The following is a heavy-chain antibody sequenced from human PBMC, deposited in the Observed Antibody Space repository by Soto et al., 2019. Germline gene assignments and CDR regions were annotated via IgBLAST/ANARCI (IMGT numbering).Heavy chain of an antibody. D-gene: IGHD3-3*01. CDR3: ARSITIFVVVIPSNSFHY. CDR2: TYYRSKWYN. J-gene: IGHJ4*02. V-gene: IGHV6-1*01. Sequence: SQTLSLTCAISGDSVSSNSAAWNWIRQSPSRGLEWLGRTYYRSKWYNDYTVSVKSRITINPDTSKNQFSLQLNSVTPEDTAVYYCARSITIFVVVIPSNSFHYPGPATLLTVST. CDR1: GDSVSSNSAA.